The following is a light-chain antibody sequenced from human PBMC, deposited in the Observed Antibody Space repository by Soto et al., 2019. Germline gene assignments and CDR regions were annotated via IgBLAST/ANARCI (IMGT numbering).Light chain of an antibody. CDR3: SSYTSSTTWV. J-gene: IGLJ3*02. V-gene: IGLV2-14*01. CDR1: SSDVGGYNY. CDR2: EVS. Sequence: QSVLTQPASVSGSPGQSITIYCTGTSSDVGGYNYVSWYQQHPGKAPKLMIYEVSNRPSGVSDRFSGSRSGNTASLTISGLQAEDESDYYCSSYTSSTTWVFGGGTQLTVL.